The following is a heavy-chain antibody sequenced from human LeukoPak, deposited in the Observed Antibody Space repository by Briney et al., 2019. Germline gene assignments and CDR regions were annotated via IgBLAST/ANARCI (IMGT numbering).Heavy chain of an antibody. Sequence: GGSLRLSCTASGFTFSDYWMSWVRQAPGKGPEWVSNIKEDGRKRFYVDSVKGRFTISRDNAKNSLFLQMNGLRAEDTAVYYCARRGATSSHRIPIDYWGQGTLVTVSS. V-gene: IGHV3-7*01. CDR3: ARRGATSSHRIPIDY. CDR1: GFTFSDYW. D-gene: IGHD6-6*01. J-gene: IGHJ4*02. CDR2: IKEDGRKR.